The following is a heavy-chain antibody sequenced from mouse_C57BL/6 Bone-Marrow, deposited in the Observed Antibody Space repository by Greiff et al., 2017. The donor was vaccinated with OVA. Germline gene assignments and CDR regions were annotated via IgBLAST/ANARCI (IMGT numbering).Heavy chain of an antibody. CDR3: TRDRWLLSFDN. D-gene: IGHD2-3*01. Sequence: EVKLMESGEGLVKPGGSLKLSCAASGFTFSSYAMSWVRQTPEKRLEWVAYISSGGDYIYYADTVKGRFTISRDNARNTLYLQMSSLKSEDTAMYYCTRDRWLLSFDNGGQGTTLTVSS. CDR1: GFTFSSYA. V-gene: IGHV5-9-1*02. J-gene: IGHJ2*01. CDR2: ISSGGDYI.